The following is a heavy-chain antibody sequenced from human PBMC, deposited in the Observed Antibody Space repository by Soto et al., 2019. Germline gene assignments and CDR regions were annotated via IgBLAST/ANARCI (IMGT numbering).Heavy chain of an antibody. D-gene: IGHD2-2*01. CDR2: IIPIFGTA. CDR3: ARDLSGIVVVPAATYYYYGMDV. Sequence: GASVNVSCKSSGGTFSSYSISWVRQAPGQGLECMGGIIPIFGTANYAQKFQGRVTITADESTSTAYMELSSLRSEDTAVYYCARDLSGIVVVPAATYYYYGMDVWGQGTTVTVSS. J-gene: IGHJ6*02. V-gene: IGHV1-69*13. CDR1: GGTFSSYS.